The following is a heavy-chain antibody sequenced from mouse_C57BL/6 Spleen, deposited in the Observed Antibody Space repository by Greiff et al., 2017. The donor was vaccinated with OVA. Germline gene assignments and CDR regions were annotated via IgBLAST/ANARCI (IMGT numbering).Heavy chain of an antibody. J-gene: IGHJ1*03. CDR1: GYTFTEYS. CDR2: IYPGSGSI. Sequence: VQLQESGAELVKPGASVKLSCTASGYTFTEYSIHWVKQRSGPGLEWIGWIYPGSGSISYNEKFKDKATLTADNSSSTIYMESSRLTSEDAAVYYCARDKGTVPRYFDVWGTGTTVTVSS. CDR3: ARDKGTVPRYFDV. D-gene: IGHD1-1*01. V-gene: IGHV1-62-2*01.